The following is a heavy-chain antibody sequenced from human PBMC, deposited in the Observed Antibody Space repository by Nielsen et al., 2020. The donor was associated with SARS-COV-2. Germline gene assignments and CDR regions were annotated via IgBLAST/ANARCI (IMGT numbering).Heavy chain of an antibody. CDR3: ARPGIVQGY. D-gene: IGHD2-8*01. Sequence: GRQAPGKGLEWVAVISYDGSNKYYADSVKGRFTISRDNSKNTLYLQMNSLRAEDTAVYYCARPGIVQGYWGQGTLVTVSS. J-gene: IGHJ4*02. V-gene: IGHV3-30*04. CDR2: ISYDGSNK.